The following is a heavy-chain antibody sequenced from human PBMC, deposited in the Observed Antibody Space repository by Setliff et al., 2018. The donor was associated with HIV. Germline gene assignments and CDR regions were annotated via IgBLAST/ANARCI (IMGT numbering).Heavy chain of an antibody. D-gene: IGHD6-19*01. CDR3: ARGYPGIAVAGLTYYYYYYMDV. J-gene: IGHJ6*03. CDR2: IYYSGST. Sequence: SETLSLTCTVSGGSISSYYWSWIRQPSGKGLEWIGYIYYSGSTNYNPSLKSRVTVSVDTSKNQFSLKLSSVTAADTAVYFCARGYPGIAVAGLTYYYYYYMDVWGKGTTVTVSS. V-gene: IGHV4-59*01. CDR1: GGSISSYY.